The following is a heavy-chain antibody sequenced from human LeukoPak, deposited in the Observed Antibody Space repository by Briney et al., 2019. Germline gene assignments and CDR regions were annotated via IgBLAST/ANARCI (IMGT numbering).Heavy chain of an antibody. CDR2: TKSKTDGGTT. Sequence: GGSLRLSCAASGFTFRNAWMSWVRQAPGKGLEWVGRTKSKTDGGTTDYAAPVKGRFTISRDDSKNSLYLQMNSLKTEDTAVPYCTTVQSYYYDSSGYYIIDYWGQGTLVTVSS. J-gene: IGHJ4*02. CDR1: GFTFRNAW. V-gene: IGHV3-15*01. D-gene: IGHD3-22*01. CDR3: TTVQSYYYDSSGYYIIDY.